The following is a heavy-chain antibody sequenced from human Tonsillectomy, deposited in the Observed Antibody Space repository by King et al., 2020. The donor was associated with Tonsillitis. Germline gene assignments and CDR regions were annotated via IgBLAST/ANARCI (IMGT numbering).Heavy chain of an antibody. D-gene: IGHD2-2*01. V-gene: IGHV4-34*01. CDR3: ARGRYCSSTSCYEALGCYFDY. Sequence: VQLQQWGAGLLKPSETLSLTCAVYGGSFSGYYWSWIRQPPGKGLEWIGEINHSGSTNYNPSLKSRVTISVDTSTNQFSLKLSSVTAADTAVYYCARGRYCSSTSCYEALGCYFDYWGQGTLVTVSS. CDR2: INHSGST. CDR1: GGSFSGYY. J-gene: IGHJ4*02.